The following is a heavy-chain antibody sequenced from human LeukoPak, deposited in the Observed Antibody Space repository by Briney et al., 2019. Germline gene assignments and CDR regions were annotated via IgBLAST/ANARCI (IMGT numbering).Heavy chain of an antibody. J-gene: IGHJ4*02. D-gene: IGHD6-13*01. CDR2: INSDGSST. CDR1: GFTFSSYW. V-gene: IGHV3-74*01. Sequence: PGGSLRLSCAASGFTFSSYWMHWVRQAPGKGLVWVSRINSDGSSTSYADSVKGRFTISRDNAKNTLYLQMNSLRAEDTAVYYCARGAAAAGIVIDYWGQGTLVTVSS. CDR3: ARGAAAAGIVIDY.